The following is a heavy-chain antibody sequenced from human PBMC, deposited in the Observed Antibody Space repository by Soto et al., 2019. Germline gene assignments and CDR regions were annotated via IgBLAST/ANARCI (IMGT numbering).Heavy chain of an antibody. D-gene: IGHD3-10*01. CDR2: SSGSGGST. CDR3: AKSTLLWFGESTYYLDY. V-gene: IGHV3-23*01. Sequence: GGSLRLSCAASGFTFSSYAMSWGRQAPGKGLEWVSASSGSGGSTYYADSVKGRFTISRDNSKNKLYLQMNSLRAEDTAVYYCAKSTLLWFGESTYYLDYWGQGTLVTVSS. J-gene: IGHJ4*02. CDR1: GFTFSSYA.